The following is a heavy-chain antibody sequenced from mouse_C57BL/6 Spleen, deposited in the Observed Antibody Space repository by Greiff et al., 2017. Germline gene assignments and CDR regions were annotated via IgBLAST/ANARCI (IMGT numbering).Heavy chain of an antibody. J-gene: IGHJ4*01. V-gene: IGHV1-59*01. D-gene: IGHD1-1*02. CDR1: GYTFTSYW. CDR3: AHYGGGTMYY. CDR2: IDPSDSYT. Sequence: QVQLQQPGAELVRPGTSVKLSCKASGYTFTSYWMHWVKQRPGQGLEWIGVIDPSDSYTNSNQKFKGKATLTVDTSSSTAFMQLSSLRSEDSAVYYCAHYGGGTMYYWGQGTSVTVSS.